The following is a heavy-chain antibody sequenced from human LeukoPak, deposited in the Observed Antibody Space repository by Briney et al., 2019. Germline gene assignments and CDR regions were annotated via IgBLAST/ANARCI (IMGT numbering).Heavy chain of an antibody. J-gene: IGHJ4*02. V-gene: IGHV3-23*01. D-gene: IGHD3-10*01. Sequence: GGSLRLSCAASGFTFSSYGMSWVRQAPGKGLEWVSAISGSGGSTYYADSVKGRFTISRDNSKNTLFQHMNSLRAEDTAVYSCAKGYYGSGSYGWFDYWGQGTLVTVSS. CDR1: GFTFSSYG. CDR3: AKGYYGSGSYGWFDY. CDR2: ISGSGGST.